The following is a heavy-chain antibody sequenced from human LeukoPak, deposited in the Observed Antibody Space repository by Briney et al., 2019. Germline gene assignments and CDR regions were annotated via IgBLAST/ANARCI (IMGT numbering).Heavy chain of an antibody. CDR3: AKGLGDFWSGTNFDY. V-gene: IGHV3-23*01. CDR2: ISGGGVTT. D-gene: IGHD3-3*01. J-gene: IGHJ4*02. Sequence: GGSLRLSCTASGFTFSSDAMTWVRQAPGKGLEWVSTISGGGVTTYYADSVKGRFTISRDNAKDTLYLQMNCLRAEDTAIYYCAKGLGDFWSGTNFDYWGQGTLVTVSS. CDR1: GFTFSSDA.